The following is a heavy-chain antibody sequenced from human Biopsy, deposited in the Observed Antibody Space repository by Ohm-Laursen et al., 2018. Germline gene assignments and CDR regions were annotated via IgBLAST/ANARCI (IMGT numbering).Heavy chain of an antibody. J-gene: IGHJ4*02. Sequence: PSDTLSLTCTVSGDSVSSGSFYWTWIRQPPGQGLEYIGYIYDRGSTANYNPSLESRVTMSVDMPKNQFSLKLSSVTAADTAIYYCARGMRSSGWQYFDSWGQGTLVTVSS. CDR1: GDSVSSGSFY. D-gene: IGHD6-19*01. V-gene: IGHV4-61*01. CDR2: IYDRGSTA. CDR3: ARGMRSSGWQYFDS.